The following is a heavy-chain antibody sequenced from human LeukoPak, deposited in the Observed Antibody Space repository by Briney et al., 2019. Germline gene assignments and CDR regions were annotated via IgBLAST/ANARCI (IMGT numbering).Heavy chain of an antibody. CDR3: ARRHRRGAYTYGVDY. V-gene: IGHV5-51*01. J-gene: IGHJ4*02. Sequence: GESLKISCKGSGYSFTNYWIAWVRQMPGKGLEWMGIIFPGDSHTRYSPSFQGQVTISADKSISPAYLQWNSLKASDTAMYYCARRHRRGAYTYGVDYWGQGTPVTVSS. CDR1: GYSFTNYW. CDR2: IFPGDSHT. D-gene: IGHD5-18*01.